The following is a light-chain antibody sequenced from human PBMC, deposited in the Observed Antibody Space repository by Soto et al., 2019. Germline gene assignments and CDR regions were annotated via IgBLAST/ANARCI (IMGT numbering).Light chain of an antibody. CDR1: QSVRSN. Sequence: EIVMTQSPATLSVTTGESATLSCRASQSVRSNLAWYQQKPGQAPRLLMYGASTKATGIPARFSGSGSGTEFTLTISSLQSEDFAVYYCQQYNNWPPGFTFGPGTKVDIK. J-gene: IGKJ3*01. V-gene: IGKV3-15*01. CDR2: GAS. CDR3: QQYNNWPPGFT.